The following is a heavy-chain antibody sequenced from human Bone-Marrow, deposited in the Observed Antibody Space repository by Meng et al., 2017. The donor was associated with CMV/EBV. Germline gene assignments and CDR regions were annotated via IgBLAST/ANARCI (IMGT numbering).Heavy chain of an antibody. CDR3: ARGYYDSSGYYGLDAFDI. V-gene: IGHV3-13*01. CDR1: GFTFSSYD. D-gene: IGHD3-22*01. CDR2: IGTAGDT. J-gene: IGHJ3*02. Sequence: TCAASGFTFSSYDMHWVRQATGKGLEWVSAIGTAGDTYYPGSVKGRFTISRENAKNSLYLQMNSLRAGDTAVYYCARGYYDSSGYYGLDAFDIWGQGTMVTVSS.